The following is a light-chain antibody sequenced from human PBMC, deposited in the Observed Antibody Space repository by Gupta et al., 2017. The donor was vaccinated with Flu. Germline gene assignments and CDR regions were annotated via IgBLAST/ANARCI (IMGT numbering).Light chain of an antibody. V-gene: IGKV1-39*01. CDR2: DAT. CDR1: QGILTY. J-gene: IGKJ1*01. Sequence: DIRMTQSPSSLSASVGDRVTLTCRASQGILTYVNWYQQKPGKSPKLLLSDATRLQVGVPSRFSGSGSGTDFTLTISSLHPEDFATYFCQQASAIPSTFGQGTRV. CDR3: QQASAIPST.